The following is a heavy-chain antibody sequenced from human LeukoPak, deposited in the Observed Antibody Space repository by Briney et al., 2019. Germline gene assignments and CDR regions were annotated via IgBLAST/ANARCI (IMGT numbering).Heavy chain of an antibody. Sequence: GGSLRLSCAASGFTFSDYYMSWIRQAPGKGLEWVSYISSSGSTIYYADSVKGRFTISRDNAKNSLYLQMNSLRAEDTALYYCALTVTTDAFDIWGQGTMVTDSS. CDR2: ISSSGSTI. J-gene: IGHJ3*02. CDR3: ALTVTTDAFDI. D-gene: IGHD4-17*01. V-gene: IGHV3-11*01. CDR1: GFTFSDYY.